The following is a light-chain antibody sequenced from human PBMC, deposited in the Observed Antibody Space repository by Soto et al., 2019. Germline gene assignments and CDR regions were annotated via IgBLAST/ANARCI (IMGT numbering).Light chain of an antibody. V-gene: IGKV1-12*01. Sequence: DIQMTQSPSSVSASVGDRVAITCRASQGISSWLAWYQQKPGEAPKLLIYAASTLQSGVPSRFSGSGSGTDFSLTINSLQPEDFATYYCQQSYFTPITFGQGTRLEIK. J-gene: IGKJ5*01. CDR2: AAS. CDR3: QQSYFTPIT. CDR1: QGISSW.